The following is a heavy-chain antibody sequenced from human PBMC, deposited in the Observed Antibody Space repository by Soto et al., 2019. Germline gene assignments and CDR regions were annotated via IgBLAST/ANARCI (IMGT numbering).Heavy chain of an antibody. J-gene: IGHJ5*02. CDR2: LYFGGSF. CDR3: ARSYYDSTGFAVDP. Sequence: PSETLSLTCNVSGAAVTHGYLCWIRQPPGKGLEWICFLYFGGSFNYPPSLTSRVTISVETSKNQFSMKLTSVTASDTAVYYCARSYYDSTGFAVDPWGQG. D-gene: IGHD3-22*01. V-gene: IGHV4-59*02. CDR1: GAAVTHGY.